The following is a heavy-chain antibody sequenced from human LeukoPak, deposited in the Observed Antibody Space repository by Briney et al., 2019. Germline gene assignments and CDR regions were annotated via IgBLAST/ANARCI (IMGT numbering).Heavy chain of an antibody. V-gene: IGHV3-23*01. Sequence: PGGSLRLSCAASGFTFSSYAMSWVRQAPGKGLEWVSAISGSGGSTYYADSVKGRFTISRDNSKNTLYLQMNSLRAEDTAVYYCANFRDYDSSGYYWVQPYYYYGMDVWGQGTTVTVSS. J-gene: IGHJ6*02. CDR2: ISGSGGST. D-gene: IGHD3-22*01. CDR3: ANFRDYDSSGYYWVQPYYYYGMDV. CDR1: GFTFSSYA.